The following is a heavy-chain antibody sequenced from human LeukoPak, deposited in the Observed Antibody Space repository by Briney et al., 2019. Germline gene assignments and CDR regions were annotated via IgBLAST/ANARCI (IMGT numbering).Heavy chain of an antibody. Sequence: AAVKVSCKASGYTFTGYGISWVRQAPGQGLEWMGWISAYNGNTNYAQKLQGRVTMTTDTSTSTAYMELRSLRSDDTAVYYCARESTYGDYFQPSDYWGQGTLVTVSS. CDR1: GYTFTGYG. J-gene: IGHJ4*02. CDR2: ISAYNGNT. V-gene: IGHV1-18*01. D-gene: IGHD4-17*01. CDR3: ARESTYGDYFQPSDY.